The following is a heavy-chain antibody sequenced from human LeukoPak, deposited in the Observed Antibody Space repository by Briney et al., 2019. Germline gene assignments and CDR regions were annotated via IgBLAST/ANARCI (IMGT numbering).Heavy chain of an antibody. J-gene: IGHJ5*02. Sequence: KPSETLSLTCTVSGGSISSSSYYWAWIRRPPGKGLEWIASIFSGGNTYYNPSLKSRVIISVDTSKNEFSLKLNSVTAADTAVYYCARERIQLDPWGQGTLVTVSS. V-gene: IGHV4-39*01. CDR3: ARERIQLDP. D-gene: IGHD2-15*01. CDR1: GGSISSSSYY. CDR2: IFSGGNT.